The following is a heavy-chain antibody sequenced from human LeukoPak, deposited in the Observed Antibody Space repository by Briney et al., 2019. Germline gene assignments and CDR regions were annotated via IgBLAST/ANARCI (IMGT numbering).Heavy chain of an antibody. CDR1: GGSFSGYY. Sequence: SGTLSLTCAVYGGSFSGYYWSWIRQPPGKGLEWIGEINHSGSTNYNPSLKSRVTISVDTSKNQYSLKLSSVTAADTAVYYCASGEVSSSNRRDHYYYYYMDVWGKGTTVTVSS. CDR2: INHSGST. CDR3: ASGEVSSSNRRDHYYYYYMDV. D-gene: IGHD2-2*01. V-gene: IGHV4-34*01. J-gene: IGHJ6*03.